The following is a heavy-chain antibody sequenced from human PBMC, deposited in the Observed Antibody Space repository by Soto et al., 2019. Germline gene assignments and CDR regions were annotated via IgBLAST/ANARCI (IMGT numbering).Heavy chain of an antibody. CDR1: GFTFRSYA. CDR3: ARTMVRGVMTLQHYYYMDV. J-gene: IGHJ6*03. V-gene: IGHV3-48*04. Sequence: PGGSQRLSCAASGFTFRSYARSWVRQAPGKGLEWVSYISSSGSTIYYADSVKGRFTISRDNAKNSLYLQMNSLRAEDTAVYYCARTMVRGVMTLQHYYYMDVWGKGTTVTVSS. CDR2: ISSSGSTI. D-gene: IGHD3-10*01.